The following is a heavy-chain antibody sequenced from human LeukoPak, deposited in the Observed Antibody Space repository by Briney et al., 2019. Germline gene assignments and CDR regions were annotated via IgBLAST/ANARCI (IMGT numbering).Heavy chain of an antibody. D-gene: IGHD4-17*01. J-gene: IGHJ4*02. Sequence: GGSLRLSCTVSGFTVSSDSMSWVRQAPGKGLEWVSFIYSGGSTHYSDSVKGRFTISRDNSKNTLYLQMNSLRAEDTAVYYCASIMTTVTTSFDYWGQGTLVTVSS. CDR3: ASIMTTVTTSFDY. CDR1: GFTVSSDS. CDR2: IYSGGST. V-gene: IGHV3-53*01.